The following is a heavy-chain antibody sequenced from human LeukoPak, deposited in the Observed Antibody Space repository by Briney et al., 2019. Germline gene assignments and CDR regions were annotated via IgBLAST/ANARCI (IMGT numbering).Heavy chain of an antibody. Sequence: ASVKVSCKVSGYTPTELSMYWVPQAPGKGLEWMGGFDPEGGETIYALKFQGRVTMTEDTSTDTAYMELSSLRSEDTAVYYCAVAARPGWWFDPWAQGTLVSVSS. V-gene: IGHV1-24*01. CDR1: GYTPTELS. CDR2: FDPEGGET. D-gene: IGHD6-6*01. J-gene: IGHJ5*02. CDR3: AVAARPGWWFDP.